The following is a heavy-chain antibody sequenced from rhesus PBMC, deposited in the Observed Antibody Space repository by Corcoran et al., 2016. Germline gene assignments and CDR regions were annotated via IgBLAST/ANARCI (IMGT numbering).Heavy chain of an antibody. Sequence: QLQLQESGPGLVKPSETLSVTCVVSGGSISSSYWSWIRQDPGKGLEWIGYIYGSGSSTNYNPSLKSRVTLSVDTSKNQLSLKLSSVTAADTAVYYCASEGAAAPFDYWGQGVLVTVSS. CDR1: GGSISSSY. CDR2: IYGSGSST. CDR3: ASEGAAAPFDY. V-gene: IGHV4-169*02. J-gene: IGHJ4*01. D-gene: IGHD6-25*01.